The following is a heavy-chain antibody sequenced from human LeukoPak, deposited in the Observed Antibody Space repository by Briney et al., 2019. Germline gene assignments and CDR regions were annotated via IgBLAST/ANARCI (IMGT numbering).Heavy chain of an antibody. CDR1: GFIFSGYW. Sequence: GGSLRLSCAASGFIFSGYWMSWARQAPGKGLEWVANIKQDGSVHQYVDSVKGRFTISRDNAKNSVYLQMDSLRAEDTAVYYCARAQTYGDSRLLLDYWGQGTLVTVSS. CDR3: ARAQTYGDSRLLLDY. V-gene: IGHV3-7*01. J-gene: IGHJ4*02. D-gene: IGHD4-17*01. CDR2: IKQDGSVH.